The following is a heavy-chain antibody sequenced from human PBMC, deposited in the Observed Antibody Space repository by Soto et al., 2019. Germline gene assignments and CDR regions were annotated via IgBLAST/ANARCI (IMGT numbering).Heavy chain of an antibody. CDR2: IIPIFGTA. CDR1: GYTFSSYA. CDR3: AIKDGIDV. V-gene: IGHV1-69*13. J-gene: IGHJ6*02. Sequence: SVKVSCKSSGYTFSSYASSWLRQAPGQGLEWMGRIIPIFGTANYAQKFQGRVTITADESTSTAYMELSSLRSEDTAVYYCAIKDGIDVWGQATTVTVSS.